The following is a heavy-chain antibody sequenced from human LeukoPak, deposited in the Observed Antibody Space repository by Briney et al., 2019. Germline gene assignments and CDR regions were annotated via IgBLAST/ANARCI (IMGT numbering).Heavy chain of an antibody. J-gene: IGHJ3*02. V-gene: IGHV4-34*01. CDR2: INHSGST. Sequence: PSETLSLTCAVYGGSFSGYYWSWIRQPPGKGLEWIGEINHSGSTNYNPSLKSRVTISVDTSKNQFSLKLSSVTAADTAVYYCAREDLNFWSGNAFDIWGQGTMVTVSS. CDR3: AREDLNFWSGNAFDI. CDR1: GGSFSGYY. D-gene: IGHD3-3*01.